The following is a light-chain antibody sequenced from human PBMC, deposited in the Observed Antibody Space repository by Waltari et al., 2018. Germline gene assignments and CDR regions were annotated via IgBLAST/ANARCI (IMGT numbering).Light chain of an antibody. Sequence: SYELTQPPSVSVSPGQTASITCSGGKLGDRYASWYQQKPGQAPGVVIYKNNKRPAGIADRFSGSNAGKAATLTMSGTQAMEEDDNYCQGWDSSNDHVVFGGGTKLTVL. CDR1: KLGDRY. CDR2: KNN. V-gene: IGLV3-1*01. J-gene: IGLJ2*01. CDR3: QGWDSSNDHVV.